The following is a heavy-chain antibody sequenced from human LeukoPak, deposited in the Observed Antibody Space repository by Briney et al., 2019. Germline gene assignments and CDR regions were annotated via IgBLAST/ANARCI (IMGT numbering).Heavy chain of an antibody. CDR2: IYYSGST. CDR1: GGSISSYY. Sequence: SETLSLTCTVSGGSISSYYWSWIRQPPGKGLERIGYIYYSGSTNYNPSLKSRVTISVDTSKNQFSLKLSSVTAADTAVYYCARLGYCSGGSCYGLDPWGQGTLVTVSS. J-gene: IGHJ5*02. CDR3: ARLGYCSGGSCYGLDP. D-gene: IGHD2-15*01. V-gene: IGHV4-59*08.